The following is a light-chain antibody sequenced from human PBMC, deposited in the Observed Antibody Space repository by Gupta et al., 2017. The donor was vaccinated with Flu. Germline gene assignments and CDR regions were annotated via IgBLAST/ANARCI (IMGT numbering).Light chain of an antibody. CDR1: QNMGRY. CDR2: FAS. Sequence: DTQMTQSPASLSASVGDRVTITCRASQNMGRYLNWYQHKPGKAPKALIYFASILESGVPSRFTGSGSGTDFTLTITNLQPEDFATYDCQQSYSTPPSFGGGTKVE. J-gene: IGKJ4*01. CDR3: QQSYSTPPS. V-gene: IGKV1-39*01.